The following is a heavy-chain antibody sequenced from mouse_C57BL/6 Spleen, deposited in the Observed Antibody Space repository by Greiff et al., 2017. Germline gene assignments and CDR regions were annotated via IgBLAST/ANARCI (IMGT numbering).Heavy chain of an antibody. CDR2: ISYDGSN. V-gene: IGHV3-6*01. D-gene: IGHD1-1*01. CDR1: GYSITSGYY. Sequence: EVKLMESGPGLVKPSQSLSLTCSVTGYSITSGYYWNWIRQFPGNKLEWMGYISYDGSNNYNPSLKNRISITRDTSKNQFFLKLNSVTTEDTATYYCAFITTAPHWYFDVWGTGTTVTVSS. CDR3: AFITTAPHWYFDV. J-gene: IGHJ1*03.